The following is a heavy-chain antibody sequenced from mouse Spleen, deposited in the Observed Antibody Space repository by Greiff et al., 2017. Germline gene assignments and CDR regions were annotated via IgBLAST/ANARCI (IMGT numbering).Heavy chain of an antibody. CDR3: ARYPSGDLYAMDY. CDR1: GYTFTSYW. D-gene: IGHD2-13*01. V-gene: IGHV1-7*01. J-gene: IGHJ4*01. CDR2: INPSSGYT. Sequence: QVQLKESGAELAKPGASVKLSCKASGYTFTSYWMHWVKQRPGQGLEWIGYINPSSGYTKYNQKFKDKATLTADKSSSTAYMQLSSLTYEDSAVYYCARYPSGDLYAMDYWGQGTSVTVSS.